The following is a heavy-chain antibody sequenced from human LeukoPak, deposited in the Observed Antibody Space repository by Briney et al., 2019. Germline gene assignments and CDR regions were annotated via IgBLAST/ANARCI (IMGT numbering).Heavy chain of an antibody. CDR1: GFTFSNYG. Sequence: GGSLRLSCAVSGFTFSNYGMHWVRQAPGKGLEWVAVISYDGSKKYYAASVKGRFTISRDNSKNTLYLQMNSLRAEDTAVYYCAKAGGAYSSTYYFHYWGQGTLVTVSS. V-gene: IGHV3-30*18. CDR3: AKAGGAYSSTYYFHY. CDR2: ISYDGSKK. J-gene: IGHJ4*02. D-gene: IGHD6-6*01.